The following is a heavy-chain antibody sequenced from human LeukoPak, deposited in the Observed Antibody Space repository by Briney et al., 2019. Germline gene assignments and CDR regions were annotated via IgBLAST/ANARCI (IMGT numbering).Heavy chain of an antibody. J-gene: IGHJ5*02. CDR3: ASTTLPAAIS. CDR2: ISYDGSNK. V-gene: IGHV3-30-3*01. Sequence: GGSLRLSCAASGFTFSSYAMHWVRQAPGKGLEWVAVISYDGSNKYYADSVKGRFTISRDNSKNTLYLQMNSLRAEDTAVYYCASTTLPAAISWGQGTLVTVSS. CDR1: GFTFSSYA. D-gene: IGHD2-2*01.